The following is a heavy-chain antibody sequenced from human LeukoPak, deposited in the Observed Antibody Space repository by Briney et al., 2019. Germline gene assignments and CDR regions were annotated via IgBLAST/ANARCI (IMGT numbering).Heavy chain of an antibody. Sequence: GGSLRLSCAASGFTFSSYSMNWVRQAPGKGLEWVSYISSSSSTIYYADSVKGRFTISRDNAKNSLYLQMNSLRAEDTAVYYCATNGGSWENWFDPWGQGTLVTVSS. CDR1: GFTFSSYS. J-gene: IGHJ5*02. CDR3: ATNGGSWENWFDP. CDR2: ISSSSSTI. V-gene: IGHV3-48*04. D-gene: IGHD2-15*01.